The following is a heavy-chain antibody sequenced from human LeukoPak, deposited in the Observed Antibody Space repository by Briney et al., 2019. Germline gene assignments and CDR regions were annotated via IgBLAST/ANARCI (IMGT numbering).Heavy chain of an antibody. J-gene: IGHJ4*02. D-gene: IGHD6-19*01. V-gene: IGHV3-74*01. CDR1: GFTFSKYW. CDR3: ATKQWLAPPPDS. CDR2: INTDGTFK. Sequence: PGGTLRLSCAASGFTFSKYWMLWVRQAPGKGLENVSRINTDGTFKTYADSVKGRFPGSRDNADNTMVLQINSVRDGDTAVYYCATKQWLAPPPDSWGQGTPVTVSS.